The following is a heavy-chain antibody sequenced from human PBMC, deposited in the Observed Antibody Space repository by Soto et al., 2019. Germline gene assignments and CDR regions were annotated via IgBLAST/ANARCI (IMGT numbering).Heavy chain of an antibody. V-gene: IGHV3-15*01. Sequence: GGSLRLSCAASGFTFSNAWMSWVRQAPGKGLEWVGRIKSKTDGGTTDYAAPVKGRFTITRDNSKNTLYLQMNSAKTEDTAVSYCTTYIVVVVAATDYWGQGTLVTVSS. J-gene: IGHJ4*02. CDR3: TTYIVVVVAATDY. CDR2: IKSKTDGGTT. D-gene: IGHD2-15*01. CDR1: GFTFSNAW.